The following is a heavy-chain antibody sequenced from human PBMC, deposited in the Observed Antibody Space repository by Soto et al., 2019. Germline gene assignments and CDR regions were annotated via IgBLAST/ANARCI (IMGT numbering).Heavy chain of an antibody. Sequence: SETLSLTCTVSGGSVSSDRHYWTWIRQPPGKALEWIGYIFYTGSTDYNSSLKSRVTISVDMSKNQFSLKLSSVTAADTAVYYCAREAYYARGYYQGRYFDYWGQGTLVTVAS. CDR1: GGSVSSDRHY. D-gene: IGHD3-22*01. CDR2: IFYTGST. J-gene: IGHJ4*02. V-gene: IGHV4-61*01. CDR3: AREAYYARGYYQGRYFDY.